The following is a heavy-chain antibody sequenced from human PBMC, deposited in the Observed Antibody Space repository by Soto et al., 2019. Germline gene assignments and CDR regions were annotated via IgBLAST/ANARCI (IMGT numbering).Heavy chain of an antibody. J-gene: IGHJ6*02. CDR2: VYYSGGA. V-gene: IGHV4-59*01. CDR1: GGTMSRYC. CDR3: KRDWDARMTTKPEYFDDIDV. Sequence: ETLSLTCTGSGGTMSRYCWSGFRQPPGKGLEWIGNVYYSGGAKYNPSVKRRVSISVDTSKNQFSLNLSSVTAADTAVYYCKRDWDARMTTKPEYFDDIDVWG. D-gene: IGHD6-6*01.